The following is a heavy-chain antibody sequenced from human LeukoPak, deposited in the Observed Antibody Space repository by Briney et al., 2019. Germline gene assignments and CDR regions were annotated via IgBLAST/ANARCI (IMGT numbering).Heavy chain of an antibody. Sequence: PSQTLSLTCTVSGGSISSGDYYWSWIRQPPGKGLEWIGYIYYSGSTYYNPSLKSRVTISVDTSKNQFSLKLSSVTAAYTAVYYCARDGGYCSGGSCTASLLNYWGQGTLVTVSS. D-gene: IGHD2-15*01. CDR1: GGSISSGDYY. V-gene: IGHV4-30-4*08. CDR2: IYYSGST. J-gene: IGHJ4*02. CDR3: ARDGGYCSGGSCTASLLNY.